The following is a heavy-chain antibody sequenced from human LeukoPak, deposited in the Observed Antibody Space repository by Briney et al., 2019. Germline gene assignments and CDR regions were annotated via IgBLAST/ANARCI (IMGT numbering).Heavy chain of an antibody. V-gene: IGHV3-74*01. CDR3: ARRAYDYVWGSLYYFDY. J-gene: IGHJ4*02. D-gene: IGHD3-16*01. CDR2: INSDGSST. Sequence: GGSLRLSCAASGFTFSSYWMHWVRQAPGKGLVWVSRINSDGSSTSYADSVKGRFTISRDNAKNTLYLLMNSLRAEDTAVYYCARRAYDYVWGSLYYFDYWGQGTLVTVSS. CDR1: GFTFSSYW.